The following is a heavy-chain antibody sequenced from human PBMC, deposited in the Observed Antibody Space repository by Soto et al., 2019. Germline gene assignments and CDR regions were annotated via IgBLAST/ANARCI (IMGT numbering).Heavy chain of an antibody. CDR2: IFPSDSDT. CDR1: GYKFTSSW. CDR3: ARKDKSGYFNWFDP. Sequence: PRESLKISCRTSGYKFTSSWIAWVRQMPGKGLEWMGIIFPSDSDTRYSPSFQGQVTISADRSTSTVFLQWASLKASDTAVYFCARKDKSGYFNWFDPWGQGTQVTVSS. V-gene: IGHV5-51*01. J-gene: IGHJ5*02. D-gene: IGHD3-22*01.